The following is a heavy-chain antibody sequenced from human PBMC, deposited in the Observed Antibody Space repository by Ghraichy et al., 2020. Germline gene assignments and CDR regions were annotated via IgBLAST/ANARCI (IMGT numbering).Heavy chain of an antibody. CDR3: ARGTNYYDRSGPWGMDV. D-gene: IGHD3-22*01. CDR2: IRRKANSYTT. CDR1: GFTFSDYY. J-gene: IGHJ6*02. Sequence: GESLNISCAASGFTFSDYYMDWVRQAPGKGLEWVARIRRKANSYTTEYAASVKGRFTISRDDSKNSLYLQMNSLKTEDTAVYHCARGTNYYDRSGPWGMDVWGQGTTVTVSS. V-gene: IGHV3-72*01.